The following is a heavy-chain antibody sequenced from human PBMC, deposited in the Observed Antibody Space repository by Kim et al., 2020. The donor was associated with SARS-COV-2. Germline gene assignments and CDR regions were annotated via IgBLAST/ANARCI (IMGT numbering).Heavy chain of an antibody. V-gene: IGHV4-59*01. CDR2: IYYSGST. Sequence: SETLSLTCTVSGGSISSYYWSWVRQPPRQGLEWIGIIYYSGSTNYNPSLKSRVTISIDTSKNQFPLTLSPVTTADTAVYYCSRGIRGAAAGSSPLDYWGQGTLVTVSS. D-gene: IGHD6-13*01. CDR1: GGSISSYY. J-gene: IGHJ4*02. CDR3: SRGIRGAAAGSSPLDY.